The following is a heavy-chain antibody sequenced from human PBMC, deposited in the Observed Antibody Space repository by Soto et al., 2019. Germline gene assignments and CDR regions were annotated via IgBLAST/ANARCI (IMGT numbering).Heavy chain of an antibody. Sequence: GGSLRLFCAASGFTFSNYAMTWVRQAPGKGLEWVSAVSGSSGNTFYADSVKGRFTISRDNSRKTLYLQMTSLRAEDAAVYYCAKFSAASVSDSTSDPDNGGQGTLVAVSS. CDR1: GFTFSNYA. CDR3: AKFSAASVSDSTSDPDN. J-gene: IGHJ4*02. V-gene: IGHV3-23*01. D-gene: IGHD6-6*01. CDR2: VSGSSGNT.